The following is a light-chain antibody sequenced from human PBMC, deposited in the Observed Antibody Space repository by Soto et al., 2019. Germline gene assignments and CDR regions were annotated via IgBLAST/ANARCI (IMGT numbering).Light chain of an antibody. CDR2: GAS. CDR3: QQYGSSPLT. J-gene: IGKJ4*01. V-gene: IGKV3-20*01. CDR1: RSVSSSF. Sequence: DIVLTQSPGTLSLSPGERATLSCRASRSVSSSFLSWYQQKFGQAPRLLIYGASNRATGIPDRFSGSGSGTVFTLTISRLEPEDFAVYYCQQYGSSPLTFGGGTKVEIK.